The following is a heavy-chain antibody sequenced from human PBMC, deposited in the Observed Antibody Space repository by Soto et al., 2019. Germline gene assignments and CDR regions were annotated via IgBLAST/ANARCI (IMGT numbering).Heavy chain of an antibody. D-gene: IGHD6-19*01. J-gene: IGHJ4*02. V-gene: IGHV1-58*01. CDR1: GFTFTSSA. CDR3: AALYSSGWGDFDY. Sequence: QMQLVQSGPEVKKPGTSVKVSCKASGFTFTSSAVQWVRQARGQRLEWIGWIVVGSGNTNYAQKFQERVTIPRDMSTSTAYMELSSLRSEDTAVYYCAALYSSGWGDFDYWGQGTLVTVSS. CDR2: IVVGSGNT.